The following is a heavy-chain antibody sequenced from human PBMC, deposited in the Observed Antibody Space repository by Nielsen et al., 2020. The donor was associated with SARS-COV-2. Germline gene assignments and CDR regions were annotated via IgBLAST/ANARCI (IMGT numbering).Heavy chain of an antibody. CDR1: GFIFNNYW. CDR3: ARESYSWSWYGPDY. Sequence: GGSLRLSCAASGFIFNNYWMHWVRQSPGKGPVWISRIDSDGTSTTYADSVKGRFTISRDNAKNTLYLQMHSLRAEDTAVYYCARESYSWSWYGPDYWGQGTLVTVSS. J-gene: IGHJ4*02. D-gene: IGHD1-26*01. CDR2: IDSDGTST. V-gene: IGHV3-74*03.